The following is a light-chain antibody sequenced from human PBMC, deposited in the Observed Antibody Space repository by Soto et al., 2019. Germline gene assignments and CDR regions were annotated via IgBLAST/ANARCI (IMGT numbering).Light chain of an antibody. CDR1: QSVRNSY. CDR3: QQYGSSPYT. Sequence: EIVLTQSPGTLSLSPGERTTISCRASQSVRNSYLAWYQQKPGQAPRLLIYGASGRATGIPDRFSGSGSGTDFTLTISRLEPEDFAVYYCQQYGSSPYTFGQGTKLEI. CDR2: GAS. J-gene: IGKJ2*01. V-gene: IGKV3-20*01.